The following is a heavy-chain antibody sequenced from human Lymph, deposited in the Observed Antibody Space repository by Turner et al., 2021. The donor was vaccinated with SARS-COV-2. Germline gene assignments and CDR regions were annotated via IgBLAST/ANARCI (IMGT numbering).Heavy chain of an antibody. CDR3: ARGKSPLLRFLEGILSLDY. D-gene: IGHD3-3*01. CDR1: GYTFTSYA. CDR2: INADNDNT. Sequence: QVQLVQSGAEVKKPGASVKVSCKASGYTFTSYAIHWVRQAPGQRLEWMGWINADNDNTKYSQKFQGRVTITRDTSASTAYMELSSLRSEDTAVYYCARGKSPLLRFLEGILSLDYWGQGTLVTVSS. J-gene: IGHJ4*02. V-gene: IGHV1-3*01.